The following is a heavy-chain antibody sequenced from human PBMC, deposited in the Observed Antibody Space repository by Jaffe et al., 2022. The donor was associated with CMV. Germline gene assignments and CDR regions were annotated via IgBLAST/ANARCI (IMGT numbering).Heavy chain of an antibody. CDR1: GFSFNDSA. CDR2: IRGKANNYAT. V-gene: IGHV3-73*02. J-gene: IGHJ4*02. Sequence: EVQLVESGGGLVQPGGSLKLSCAASGFSFNDSAMHWVRQASGKGLEWLGRIRGKANNYATAYAASLKGRFTISRDDSKNTAYLQMNSLETEDTALYYCTRHGTFTSPFDYWGQGTLVTVSS. D-gene: IGHD2-2*01. CDR3: TRHGTFTSPFDY.